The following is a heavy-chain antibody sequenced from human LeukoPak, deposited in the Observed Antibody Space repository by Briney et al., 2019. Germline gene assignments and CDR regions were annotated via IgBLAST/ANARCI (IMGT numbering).Heavy chain of an antibody. CDR2: ISAYNGNT. CDR3: ARHLTGDPYAFDI. J-gene: IGHJ3*02. V-gene: IGHV1-18*01. CDR1: GYTFTSYG. Sequence: ASVKVSCKASGYTFTSYGISWVRQAPGQGLEWMGWISAYNGNTNYAQKFQGRVTITRDTSASTAYMELSSLRSEDTAVYYCARHLTGDPYAFDIWGQGTMVTVSS. D-gene: IGHD7-27*01.